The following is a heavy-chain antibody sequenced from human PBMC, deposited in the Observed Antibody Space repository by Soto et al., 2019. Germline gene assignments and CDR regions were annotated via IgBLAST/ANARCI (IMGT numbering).Heavy chain of an antibody. Sequence: LRLSCAASGFTFSSYGMHWVRQAPGKGLEWVAVISYDGSNKYYADPVKGRFTISRDNSKNTLYLQMNSLRAEDTAVYYCAKDRSSSWYYFDYWGQGTLVTVSS. CDR3: AKDRSSSWYYFDY. D-gene: IGHD6-13*01. J-gene: IGHJ4*02. CDR2: ISYDGSNK. CDR1: GFTFSSYG. V-gene: IGHV3-30*18.